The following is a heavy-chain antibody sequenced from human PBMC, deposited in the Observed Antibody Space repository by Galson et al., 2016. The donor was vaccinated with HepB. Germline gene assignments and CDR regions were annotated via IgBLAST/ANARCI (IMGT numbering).Heavy chain of an antibody. CDR1: GFAFGSHW. V-gene: IGHV3-74*01. J-gene: IGHJ5*02. CDR3: GRDHSVVLTTAYNWFDP. CDR2: INSDGTIS. Sequence: SLRLSCAASGFAFGSHWMHWVRQVPGKGLVWVSRINSDGTISNYADSVKGRFTITRDNAKNTMYLQMKSRRVEDTAVYYCGRDHSVVLTTAYNWFDPWGQGTLVTVSS. D-gene: IGHD4-23*01.